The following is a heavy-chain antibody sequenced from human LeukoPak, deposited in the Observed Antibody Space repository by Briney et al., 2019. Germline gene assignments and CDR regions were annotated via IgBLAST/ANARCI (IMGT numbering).Heavy chain of an antibody. J-gene: IGHJ4*02. CDR1: GFTFDDYA. CDR2: ISWNSGSI. D-gene: IGHD3-16*01. Sequence: SLRLSCAASGFTFDDYAMHWVRRAPGKGLEWVSGISWNSGSIGYADSVKGRFTISRDNAKNTLYLQMNSLRAEDTAVYYCARKDYIWDYFDYWGQGTLVTVSS. CDR3: ARKDYIWDYFDY. V-gene: IGHV3-9*01.